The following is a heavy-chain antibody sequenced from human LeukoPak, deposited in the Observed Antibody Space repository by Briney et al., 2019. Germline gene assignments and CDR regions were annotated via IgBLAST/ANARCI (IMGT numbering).Heavy chain of an antibody. CDR2: ISSSGSTI. J-gene: IGHJ3*02. CDR3: ARVTAILLGDAFDI. Sequence: GGSLRLSCAASGFTFSSYEMNWVRQAPGKGLEWVSYISSSGSTIYYADSVKGRFTISRDNAKNSLYLQMNSLSAEDTAVYYCARVTAILLGDAFDIWGQGTMVTVSS. D-gene: IGHD2-21*02. V-gene: IGHV3-48*03. CDR1: GFTFSSYE.